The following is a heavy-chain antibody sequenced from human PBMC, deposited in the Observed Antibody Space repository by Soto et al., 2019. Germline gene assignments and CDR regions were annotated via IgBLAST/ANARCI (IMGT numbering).Heavy chain of an antibody. CDR1: GGTISSGDYY. Sequence: SETLSLTCTVSGGTISSGDYYWSWIRQHPGKGLEWIGHIYYSGSTYYNPSLKSRVTISADTSKNQFSLKLSSVAAADTAVYYCARAAMGGSSWPFDYWGQGTLVTVSS. V-gene: IGHV4-31*03. CDR2: IYYSGST. D-gene: IGHD6-13*01. J-gene: IGHJ4*02. CDR3: ARAAMGGSSWPFDY.